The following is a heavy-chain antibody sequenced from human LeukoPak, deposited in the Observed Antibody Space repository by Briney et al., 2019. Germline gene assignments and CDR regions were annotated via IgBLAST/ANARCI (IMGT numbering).Heavy chain of an antibody. CDR3: ARGLSKYLSSTWYGVDY. V-gene: IGHV1-8*01. J-gene: IGHJ4*02. CDR2: MSPNSGNT. D-gene: IGHD6-13*01. CDR1: GYTFTSYD. Sequence: GASVKVSCKASGYTFTSYDINWVRQATGQGLEWMGWMSPNSGNTGYAQKFQGRVTMTRNTSISTAYMELSSLRSEDTAVYYCARGLSKYLSSTWYGVDYWGQGTLVTVSS.